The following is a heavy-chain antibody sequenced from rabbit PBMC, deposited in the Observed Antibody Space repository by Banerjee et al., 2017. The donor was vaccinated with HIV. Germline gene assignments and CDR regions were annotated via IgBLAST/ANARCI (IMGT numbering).Heavy chain of an antibody. Sequence: EESGGGLVQPEGSLTLTCTASGFSFSSNYWISWVRQAPGKGLEWIACIYNGDGNTYHANWAKGRFTISKTSSTTVTLQMTSLTAADTATYVCARGYTLGMDLWGPGTLVTVS. CDR1: GFSFSSNYW. CDR2: IYNGDGNT. D-gene: IGHD3-1*01. J-gene: IGHJ4*01. CDR3: ARGYTLGMDL. V-gene: IGHV1S45*01.